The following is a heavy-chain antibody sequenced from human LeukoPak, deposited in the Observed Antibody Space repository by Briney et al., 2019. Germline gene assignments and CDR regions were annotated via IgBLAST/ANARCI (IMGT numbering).Heavy chain of an antibody. CDR3: ARTDLWLGESDKGIFDW. D-gene: IGHD3-10*01. Sequence: TGGSLRLSCAAYGFTFSSSRMNSVRQAPGKGLEWVSYISSSSSTIYYADSVKGRFTISRDNAKNSLYLQMNSLRDGDTAAYSCARTDLWLGESDKGIFDWWGQGTLVTVSS. CDR2: ISSSSSTI. CDR1: GFTFSSSR. J-gene: IGHJ4*02. V-gene: IGHV3-48*02.